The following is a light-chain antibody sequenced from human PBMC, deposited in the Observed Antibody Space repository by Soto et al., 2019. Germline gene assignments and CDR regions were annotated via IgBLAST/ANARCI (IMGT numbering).Light chain of an antibody. J-gene: IGLJ1*01. Sequence: QSVLTQPPSASGTPGQRVTISCSGSSSNIGSNTVNWYQQLPGTAPKLLIYSNNQRPSGVPDRFSGSKSGTSASLAISGLQSEDEADYYCAAWDASLNAYVFGTGTKVTVL. CDR3: AAWDASLNAYV. V-gene: IGLV1-44*01. CDR1: SSNIGSNT. CDR2: SNN.